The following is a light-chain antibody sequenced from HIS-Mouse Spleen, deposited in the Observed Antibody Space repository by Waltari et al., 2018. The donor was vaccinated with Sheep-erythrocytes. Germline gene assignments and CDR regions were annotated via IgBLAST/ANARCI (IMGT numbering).Light chain of an antibody. CDR2: AAS. J-gene: IGKJ4*01. CDR3: QQSYSTPPLT. CDR1: QSISSY. V-gene: IGKV1-39*01. Sequence: DIQMTQSPSSLSASVGDRVTITCQASQSISSYLNWYQQKPGKAPKLLSYAASSLQSGVPSRFSGSGSGTDFTLTISSLQPEDFATYYCQQSYSTPPLTFGGGTKVEIK.